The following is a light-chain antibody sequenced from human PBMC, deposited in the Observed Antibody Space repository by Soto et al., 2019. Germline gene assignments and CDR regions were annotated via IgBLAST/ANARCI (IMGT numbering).Light chain of an antibody. J-gene: IGLJ2*01. CDR2: DNN. Sequence: QSVLTQPPSVSAAPGQKVTISCSGSSSNIADNYVSWYQQLPGTAPKLLIYDNNKRPSGIPDRFSGSKSGTSATLGITGLQTGDEADYYCGTWDSSLSAVVFGGVTQLTVL. CDR3: GTWDSSLSAVV. CDR1: SSNIADNY. V-gene: IGLV1-51*01.